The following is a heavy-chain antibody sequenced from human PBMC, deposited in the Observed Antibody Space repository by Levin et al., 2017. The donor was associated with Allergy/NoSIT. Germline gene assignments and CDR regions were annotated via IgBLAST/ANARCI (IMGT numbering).Heavy chain of an antibody. J-gene: IGHJ3*02. CDR1: GVAFSSYS. CDR3: AGMKRNILQAFGI. V-gene: IGHV3-48*02. CDR2: ISSSSSSI. Sequence: GGSLRLSCVPSGVAFSSYSMNWVRQAPGKGLEWISYISSSSSSIYYADSVKGRFTISRDNAKNSLSLQMTSLRDEDTAVYFCAGMKRNILQAFGIWGHGTMVTVSS. D-gene: IGHD2/OR15-2a*01.